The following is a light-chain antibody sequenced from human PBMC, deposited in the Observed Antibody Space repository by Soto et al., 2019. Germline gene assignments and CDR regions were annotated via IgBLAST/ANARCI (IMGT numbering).Light chain of an antibody. V-gene: IGKV1-39*01. J-gene: IGKJ1*01. Sequence: DIQVTRCISSVRTSIGDGVSINCGASQRINTYLNWYQQKPGKAPKLLVYDASTLQSGVASRFSGSGSGTEHTLIISVLQPDDSATYYCQQYTNTNNPWMFGQGTKVDIK. CDR3: QQYTNTNNPWM. CDR1: QRINTY. CDR2: DAS.